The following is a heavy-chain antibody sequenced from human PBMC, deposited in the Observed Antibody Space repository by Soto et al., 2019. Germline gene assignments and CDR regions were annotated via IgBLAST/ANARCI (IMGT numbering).Heavy chain of an antibody. D-gene: IGHD3-10*01. CDR2: IVVGSGNT. CDR1: GFTFTSSA. CDR3: AVDPLLWSPPRNYYYGMDV. V-gene: IGHV1-58*02. Sequence: SVKVSCKASGFTFTSSAMQWVRQARGQRLEWIGWIVVGSGNTNYAQKFQERVTVARDMSTSTAYMELSSLRSEDRAVYCWAVDPLLWSPPRNYYYGMDVWGQGMAVSV. J-gene: IGHJ6*02.